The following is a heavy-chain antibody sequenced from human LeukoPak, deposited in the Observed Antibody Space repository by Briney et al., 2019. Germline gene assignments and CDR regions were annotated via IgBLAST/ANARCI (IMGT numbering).Heavy chain of an antibody. V-gene: IGHV4-4*02. CDR2: MYYRGNT. D-gene: IGHD1-26*01. CDR1: GGSISSSNW. J-gene: IGHJ4*02. Sequence: PSGTLSLTCAVSGGSISSSNWWSWVRQPPGKGLEWVGHMYYRGNTFYNPSLKSRVTISVDTSKNQFSLKLRSVTAADTAVYYCARLCGNYQNYFDYWGQGTLVTVSS. CDR3: ARLCGNYQNYFDY.